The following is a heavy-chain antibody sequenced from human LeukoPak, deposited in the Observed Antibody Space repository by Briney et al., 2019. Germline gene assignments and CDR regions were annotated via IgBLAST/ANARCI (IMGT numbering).Heavy chain of an antibody. CDR1: GDSISRDY. J-gene: IGHJ4*02. CDR2: IYYRGIA. CDR3: ARHIGRVLPFDY. D-gene: IGHD3-10*01. Sequence: SETLSLTCTVSGDSISRDYWSWIRQPPGKGPEWIGHIYYRGIANYNPSLKSRVTISIDTSKNQFYLKLSSVTAADTAMYYCARHIGRVLPFDYWGQGTLVTVSS. V-gene: IGHV4-59*08.